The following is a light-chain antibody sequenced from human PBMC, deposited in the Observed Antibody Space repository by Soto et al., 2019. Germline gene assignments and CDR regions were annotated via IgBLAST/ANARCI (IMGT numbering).Light chain of an antibody. J-gene: IGKJ1*01. CDR1: RSISDW. V-gene: IGKV1-5*01. CDR3: LQYDNHSWT. Sequence: DIQMTQSPSTLSQSIGGRVTITCRASRSISDWVAWYQHKPGKAPKLLIFDASTLKSGVPSRFSGSGSGTEFTRTVSSLQPDDVATYYCLQYDNHSWTFGHGTKVDI. CDR2: DAS.